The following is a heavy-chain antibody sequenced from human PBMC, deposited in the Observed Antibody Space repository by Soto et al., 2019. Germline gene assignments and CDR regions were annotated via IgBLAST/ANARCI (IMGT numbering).Heavy chain of an antibody. D-gene: IGHD6-19*01. CDR2: INSDGSST. CDR1: GFTFSSYW. Sequence: GGSLRLSCAASGFTFSSYWMHWVRQAPGKGLVWVSRINSDGSSTSYADSVKGRFTISRDNAKNTLYLQMNSLRAEDPAVYYCARDRDKKWLVALRPAHYYCYGMDVWGQGTTVTVSS. J-gene: IGHJ6*02. V-gene: IGHV3-74*01. CDR3: ARDRDKKWLVALRPAHYYCYGMDV.